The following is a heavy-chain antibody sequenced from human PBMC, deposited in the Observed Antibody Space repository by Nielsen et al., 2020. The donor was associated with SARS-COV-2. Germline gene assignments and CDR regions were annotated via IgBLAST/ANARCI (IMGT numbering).Heavy chain of an antibody. CDR2: IWYDGSNK. J-gene: IGHJ6*03. V-gene: IGHV3-33*06. CDR1: GFTFSSYG. D-gene: IGHD4-17*01. Sequence: GESLKISCAASGFTFSSYGMHWVRQAPGKGLEWVAVIWYDGSNKYYADSVKGRFTISRDNSKNTLYLQMNSLRAEDTAVYYCAKMGLEIYGYYYYMDVWGKGTTVTVSS. CDR3: AKMGLEIYGYYYYMDV.